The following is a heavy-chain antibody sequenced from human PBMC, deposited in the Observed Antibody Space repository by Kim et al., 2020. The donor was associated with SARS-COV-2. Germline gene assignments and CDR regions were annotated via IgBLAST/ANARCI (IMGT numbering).Heavy chain of an antibody. CDR2: ISSSGSYT. J-gene: IGHJ4*01. CDR1: GIDFSYYY. CDR3: VRVAVGASSWYYFDS. Sequence: GGSLRLSCAASGIDFSYYYMSWIRQAPGKGLEWISYISSSGSYTKYADSLNGRFTISRDNAENSLYLEMNSLRPEDTAVYYCVRVAVGASSWYYFDSWG. V-gene: IGHV3-11*05. D-gene: IGHD6-13*01.